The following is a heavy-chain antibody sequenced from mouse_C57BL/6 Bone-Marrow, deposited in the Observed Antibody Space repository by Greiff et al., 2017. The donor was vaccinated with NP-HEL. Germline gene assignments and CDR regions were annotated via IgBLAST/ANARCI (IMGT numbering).Heavy chain of an antibody. CDR3: ASPYAMDY. CDR2: ISNGGGST. V-gene: IGHV5-12*01. CDR1: GFTFSDYY. Sequence: EVQLVESGGGLVQPGGSLKLSCAASGFTFSDYYMYWVRQTPEKRLEWVAYISNGGGSTYYPDTVKGRFIISSDNAKNTLNLQMSHLKSEDTAMYYCASPYAMDYWGQGTSVTVSS. J-gene: IGHJ4*01.